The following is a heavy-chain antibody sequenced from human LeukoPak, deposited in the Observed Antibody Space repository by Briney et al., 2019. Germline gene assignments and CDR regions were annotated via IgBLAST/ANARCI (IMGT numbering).Heavy chain of an antibody. CDR2: IIPIFGTA. CDR1: VGTFSSYA. CDR3: AVWGGVVTAIEGYYY. J-gene: IGHJ4*02. D-gene: IGHD2-21*02. Sequence: SSVKVSCKASVGTFSSYALSWVRQAPGQGLEWMGVIIPIFGTANYAQKFQGRVTITADKSTSTAYMELSSLRSEDTAVYYCAVWGGVVTAIEGYYYWGQGTLVTVSS. V-gene: IGHV1-69*06.